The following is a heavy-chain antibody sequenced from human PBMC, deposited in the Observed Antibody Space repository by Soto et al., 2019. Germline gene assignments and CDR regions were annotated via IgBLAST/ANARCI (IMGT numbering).Heavy chain of an antibody. V-gene: IGHV3-74*01. CDR3: TSDTFGLRDT. J-gene: IGHJ4*02. Sequence: MQMVESGGGSVQPGGSLRLSCAASGFPFSHYWMHWVRQTPGKGLVWVSRINPAGTITNYADSVEGRFTISRDHAHSALFLQMNRLSAEDTAIYYCTSDTFGLRDTWGQGTLVSFPS. D-gene: IGHD3-16*01. CDR2: INPAGTIT. CDR1: GFPFSHYW.